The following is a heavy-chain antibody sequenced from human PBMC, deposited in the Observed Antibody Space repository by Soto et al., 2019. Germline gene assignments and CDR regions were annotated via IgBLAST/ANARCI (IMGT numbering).Heavy chain of an antibody. CDR1: GFSFSTYW. J-gene: IGHJ4*02. CDR2: INQDGSEK. V-gene: IGHV3-7*01. D-gene: IGHD2-15*01. CDR3: ARDRGYCSGGSCNSDFDY. Sequence: GGSLRLSCAASGFSFSTYWLSWVLQAPGNGLEWVANINQDGSEKHYVDSVKGGFTISRDNAKNSLYLQVNSLRAEDTAVYYCARDRGYCSGGSCNSDFDYWGQGTLVTVSS.